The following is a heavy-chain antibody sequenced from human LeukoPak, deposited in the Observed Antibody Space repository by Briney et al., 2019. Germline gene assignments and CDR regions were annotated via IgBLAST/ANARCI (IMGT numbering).Heavy chain of an antibody. CDR3: ARGTCYYDMYFDY. CDR2: IYYSGST. CDR1: GGSISSYY. J-gene: IGHJ4*02. Sequence: PSETLSLTCTVSGGSISSYYWSWIRQPPGKGLEWIGYIYYSGSTNYNPSLKSRVTISVDTSKNQSSLKLSSVTAADTAVYYCARGTCYYDMYFDYWGQGTLVTVSS. D-gene: IGHD3-22*01. V-gene: IGHV4-59*01.